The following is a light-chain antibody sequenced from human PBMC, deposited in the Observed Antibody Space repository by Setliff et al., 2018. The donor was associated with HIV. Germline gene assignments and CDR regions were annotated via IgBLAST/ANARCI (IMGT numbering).Light chain of an antibody. CDR3: QSYDSSLSGYV. CDR1: RSNIGAGYD. CDR2: GNS. J-gene: IGLJ1*01. V-gene: IGLV1-40*01. Sequence: QSVLTQPPSVSGAPGQRVTISCTGRRSNIGAGYDVQWYQQLPGTAPKLVMFGNSNRPSGVPDRFSDSKSGTSASLAISGLQAEDEADYYCQSYDSSLSGYVFGTGTKVTVL.